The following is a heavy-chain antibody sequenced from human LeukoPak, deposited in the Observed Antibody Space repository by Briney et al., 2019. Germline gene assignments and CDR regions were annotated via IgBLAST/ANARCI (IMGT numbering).Heavy chain of an antibody. CDR1: RFTFSSYA. CDR2: ISGSGGST. CDR3: AKRRVDSGGDYPDAFDI. V-gene: IGHV3-23*01. Sequence: PGGSLRLSCAASRFTFSSYAMSWVRQAPGKGLEWVSAISGSGGSTYYADSVKGRFTISRDNSKNTLYLQMNSLRAEDTAVYYCAKRRVDSGGDYPDAFDIWGQGTMVTVSS. J-gene: IGHJ3*02. D-gene: IGHD4-17*01.